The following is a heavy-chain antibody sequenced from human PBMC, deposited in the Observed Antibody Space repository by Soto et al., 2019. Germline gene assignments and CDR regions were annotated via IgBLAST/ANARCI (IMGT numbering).Heavy chain of an antibody. CDR2: INHSGST. Sequence: PSETLSLTCAVYGGSFSGYYWSWIRQPPGKGLERIGEINHSGSTNYNPSLKSRVTISVDTSKNQFSPKLSSVTAADTAVYYCAGTYYYDSSGFWPLWGQGTLVTVSS. CDR1: GGSFSGYY. D-gene: IGHD3-22*01. J-gene: IGHJ4*02. V-gene: IGHV4-34*01. CDR3: AGTYYYDSSGFWPL.